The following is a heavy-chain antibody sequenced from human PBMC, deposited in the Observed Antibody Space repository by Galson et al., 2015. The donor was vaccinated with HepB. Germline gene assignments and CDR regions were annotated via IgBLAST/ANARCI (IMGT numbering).Heavy chain of an antibody. D-gene: IGHD2-2*01. V-gene: IGHV1-46*01. J-gene: IGHJ4*02. CDR1: GYTFTSYY. CDR2: INPSGGST. Sequence: SVKVSCKASGYTFTSYYMHWVRQAPGQGLEWMGIINPSGGSTSYAQKFQGRVTMTRDTSTSTVYMELSSLRSEDTAVYYCARDPSLVVPAAHFDYWGQGTLVTVSS. CDR3: ARDPSLVVPAAHFDY.